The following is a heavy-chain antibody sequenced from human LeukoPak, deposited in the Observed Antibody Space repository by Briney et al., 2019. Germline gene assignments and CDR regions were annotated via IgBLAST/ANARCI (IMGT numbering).Heavy chain of an antibody. Sequence: GSLRLSCVASGFTFSTFAMTWIRQPPGKGLEWIGEINHSGSTNYNPSLKSRVTISVDTSKNQFSLKLSSVTAADTAVYYCARGFRKVITYWGQGTLVTVSS. D-gene: IGHD3-22*01. CDR3: ARGFRKVITY. CDR2: INHSGST. CDR1: GFTFSTFA. J-gene: IGHJ4*02. V-gene: IGHV4-34*01.